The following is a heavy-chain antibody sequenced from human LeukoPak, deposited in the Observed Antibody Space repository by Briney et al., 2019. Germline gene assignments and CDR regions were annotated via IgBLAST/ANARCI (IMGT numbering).Heavy chain of an antibody. D-gene: IGHD1-1*01. CDR2: ISGSGGT. Sequence: GGSLRLSCAASGFTFSSYAVSWVRQAPGRGLEWVSAISGSGGTYYIASVKGRFIFSRDNSRNTLYLQLNSLRAEDTAIYYCAKEDFRDHTTGFDSWGQGTLVTVSS. CDR3: AKEDFRDHTTGFDS. J-gene: IGHJ5*01. CDR1: GFTFSSYA. V-gene: IGHV3-23*01.